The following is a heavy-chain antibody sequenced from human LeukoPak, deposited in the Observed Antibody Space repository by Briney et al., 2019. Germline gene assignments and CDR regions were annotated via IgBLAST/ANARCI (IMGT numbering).Heavy chain of an antibody. D-gene: IGHD1-26*01. CDR1: GVTFSSYD. CDR2: ISGSGGKT. J-gene: IGHJ3*02. Sequence: PGGSLRLSCAASGVTFSSYDMSWVRQAPGKGLEWVSAISGSGGKTDYAESVKGRFTISRDNSKNTLYLQMNSLRAEDTAVYYCPKIVGSTSSRAFDIWGQGTMVTVSS. V-gene: IGHV3-23*01. CDR3: PKIVGSTSSRAFDI.